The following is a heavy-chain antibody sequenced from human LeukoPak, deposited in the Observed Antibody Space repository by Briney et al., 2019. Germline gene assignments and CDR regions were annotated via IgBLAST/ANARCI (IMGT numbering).Heavy chain of an antibody. Sequence: GGSLRLSCAASRFTFSSYSMNWVRQAPGKGLEWVSYISSSSVTIYYADSVKGRFTISRDNAKNSLYLQMNSLRDEDTAVYYCARALTYYYDSSGDYLYGMDVWGQGTTVTVSS. V-gene: IGHV3-48*02. CDR2: ISSSSVTI. J-gene: IGHJ6*02. CDR3: ARALTYYYDSSGDYLYGMDV. D-gene: IGHD3-22*01. CDR1: RFTFSSYS.